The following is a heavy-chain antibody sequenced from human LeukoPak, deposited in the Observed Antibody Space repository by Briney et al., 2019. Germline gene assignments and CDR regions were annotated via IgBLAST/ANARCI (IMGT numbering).Heavy chain of an antibody. J-gene: IGHJ4*02. V-gene: IGHV4-59*11. D-gene: IGHD1-26*01. CDR2: IYFSGST. Sequence: SETLSLTCTVSGGSIRSHYWSWIRQPPGKGLEWIGYIYFSGSTNCNPSLRSRVTILLDTSTNQFSLKVTSVTAADTAVYYCATMSGRYYAYFDYWGQGTLVTVSS. CDR3: ATMSGRYYAYFDY. CDR1: GGSIRSHY.